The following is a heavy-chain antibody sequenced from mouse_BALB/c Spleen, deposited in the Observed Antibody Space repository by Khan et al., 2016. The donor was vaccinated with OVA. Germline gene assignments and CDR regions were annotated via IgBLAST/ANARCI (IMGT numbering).Heavy chain of an antibody. J-gene: IGHJ3*01. D-gene: IGHD2-4*01. CDR2: IHPNSGNT. CDR1: GYTFTSSW. Sequence: QVQLQQPGSVLVRPGASVKLSCKASGYTFTSSWMHWATQMPGQGLELIGEIHPNSGNTNYNETFNGKATLTVDPSASTAYVDLSSLKSADSAVYYGARGITTAWFAYWGQGTLVTVSA. V-gene: IGHV1S130*01. CDR3: ARGITTAWFAY.